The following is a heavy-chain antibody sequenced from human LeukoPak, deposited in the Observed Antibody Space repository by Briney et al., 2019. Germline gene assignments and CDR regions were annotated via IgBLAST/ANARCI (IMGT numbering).Heavy chain of an antibody. D-gene: IGHD5-24*01. CDR1: GFTFSIYI. V-gene: IGHV3-21*01. J-gene: IGHJ4*02. CDR3: ASDPDGSEVSFDY. CDR2: ISSGSSHI. Sequence: GGSLRLSCAASGFTFSIYIMNWVRQAPGKGLEWVSSISSGSSHIYYADSVKGRFTISRDNAKNSLYLQMNSLRAEDTAVYYCASDPDGSEVSFDYWGQGTLVTVSS.